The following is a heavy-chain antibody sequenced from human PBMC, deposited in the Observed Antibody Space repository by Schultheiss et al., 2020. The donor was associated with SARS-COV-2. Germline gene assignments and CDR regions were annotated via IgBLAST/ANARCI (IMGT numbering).Heavy chain of an antibody. CDR2: ILYDGSDK. V-gene: IGHV3-30*04. CDR1: GFTFSSYT. D-gene: IGHD1-26*01. J-gene: IGHJ4*02. CDR3: ARGTARGELLPFDC. Sequence: GESLKISCVTSGFTFSSYTMHWVRQAPGKGLEWVAAILYDGSDKYYADSVKGRFTISRDNTKNSLYLHMNSLRVDDTAVYYCARGTARGELLPFDCWGLGTLVTVSS.